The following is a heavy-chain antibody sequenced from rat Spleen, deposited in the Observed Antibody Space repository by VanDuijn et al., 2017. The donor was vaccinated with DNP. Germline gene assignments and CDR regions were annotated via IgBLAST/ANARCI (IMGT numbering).Heavy chain of an antibody. CDR3: AGRPPPTRGPFDY. CDR2: ISYDGSDT. D-gene: IGHD1-4*01. CDR1: GITFSDHN. V-gene: IGHV5-7*01. Sequence: EVQLVESGGGLVQPGRSLKLSCAVSGITFSDHNMAWVRQAPKKSLEWVATISYDGSDTYYRDSVKGRFNISRDNAKSTLYLQMDSLRSEDTATYYCAGRPPPTRGPFDYWGQGVTVTVSS. J-gene: IGHJ2*01.